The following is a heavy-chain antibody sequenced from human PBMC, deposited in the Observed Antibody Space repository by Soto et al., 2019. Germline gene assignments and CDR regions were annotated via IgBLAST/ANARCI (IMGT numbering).Heavy chain of an antibody. CDR2: IIPILGIA. V-gene: IGHV1-69*02. Sequence: GASVKVSCKASGGAFSSYTISWVRQAPGQGLEWMGRIIPILGIANYAQKFQGRVTITADRSTSTAYMELSSLRSEDTDVYYCASSSTSCYGSWGQGTLVTVPS. CDR3: ASSSTSCYGS. D-gene: IGHD2-2*01. CDR1: GGAFSSYT. J-gene: IGHJ4*02.